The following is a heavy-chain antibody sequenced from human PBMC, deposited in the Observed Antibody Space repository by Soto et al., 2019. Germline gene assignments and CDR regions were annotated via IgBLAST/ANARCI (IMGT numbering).Heavy chain of an antibody. D-gene: IGHD4-4*01. CDR2: ISSSSSYI. CDR3: TVTTQHRYYYYYMDV. J-gene: IGHJ6*03. V-gene: IGHV3-21*01. Sequence: GGSLRLSCAASGFTFSSYSMNWVRQAPGKGLEWVSSISSSSSYIYYADSVKGRFTISRDNAKNSLYLQMNSLRAEDTAVYYCTVTTQHRYYYYYMDVWGKGTTVTVSS. CDR1: GFTFSSYS.